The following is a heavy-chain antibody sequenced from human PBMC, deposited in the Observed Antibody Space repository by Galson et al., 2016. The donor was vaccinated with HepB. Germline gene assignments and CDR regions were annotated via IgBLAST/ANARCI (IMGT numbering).Heavy chain of an antibody. D-gene: IGHD2/OR15-2a*01. CDR3: ARFHFEENDAENWFDS. CDR1: GASMRSAKW. CDR2: IYHTGST. J-gene: IGHJ5*01. Sequence: SETLSLTCAVSGASMRSAKWWNWVRQAPGKGLEWIGEIYHTGSTNYNPSLKSRVSISKDLSNNQFFLKLTSLTAADTAVYYCARFHFEENDAENWFDSWGQGTLVTVSS. V-gene: IGHV4-4*02.